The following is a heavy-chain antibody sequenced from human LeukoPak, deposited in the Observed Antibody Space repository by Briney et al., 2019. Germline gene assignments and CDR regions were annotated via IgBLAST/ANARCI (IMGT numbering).Heavy chain of an antibody. V-gene: IGHV3-30*18. CDR2: ISYDGSNK. CDR1: GFTFSSYG. CDR3: AKDVSIQLWYSLFDY. Sequence: GGSLRLSCAASGFTFSSYGMHWVRQAPGKGLEWVAVISYDGSNKYYADSVKGRFTISSDNSKNTLYLQMNSLRAEDTAVYYCAKDVSIQLWYSLFDYWGQGTLVTVSS. D-gene: IGHD5-18*01. J-gene: IGHJ4*02.